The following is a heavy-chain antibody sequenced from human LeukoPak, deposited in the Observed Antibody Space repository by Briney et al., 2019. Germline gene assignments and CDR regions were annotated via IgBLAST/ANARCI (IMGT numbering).Heavy chain of an antibody. CDR3: ASPYYYDSSGLYYFDY. D-gene: IGHD3-22*01. J-gene: IGHJ4*02. V-gene: IGHV1-18*01. CDR1: GYTFTSYG. Sequence: GSVKVSCKASGYTFTSYGISWVRQAPGQGLEWMGWISAYNGNTNYAQKLRGRVTMTTDTSTSTAYMELSSLRSEDTAVYYCASPYYYDSSGLYYFDYWGQGTLVTVSS. CDR2: ISAYNGNT.